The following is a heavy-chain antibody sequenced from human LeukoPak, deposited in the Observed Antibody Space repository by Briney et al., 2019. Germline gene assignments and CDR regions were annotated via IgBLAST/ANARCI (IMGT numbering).Heavy chain of an antibody. CDR3: ARGREIHGSSDTKLDDY. CDR1: GYTFTDYY. D-gene: IGHD3-10*01. V-gene: IGHV1-2*02. Sequence: GASVKVSCKASGYTFTDYYMHWVRQAPGQGLEWMGWISPRSGDTSYAQKFQGRVTMTRDTSINTVDMDLSGLTSDDTAVFYCARGREIHGSSDTKLDDYWGQGTLVTVSS. CDR2: ISPRSGDT. J-gene: IGHJ4*02.